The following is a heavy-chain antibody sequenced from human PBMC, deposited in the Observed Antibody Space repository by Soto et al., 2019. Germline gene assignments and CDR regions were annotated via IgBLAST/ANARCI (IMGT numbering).Heavy chain of an antibody. V-gene: IGHV4-34*01. Sequence: PSDTLSLTCGVYGGAFSGYCWSWMSKTPGERLEWVGDICHGGVANYNPSLKSRVSFSMDPSKNQFSLKLNSVMAADTAVYYCARDCSGGSCYSGMDVWGQGTTVTVS. CDR2: ICHGGVA. J-gene: IGHJ6*02. CDR1: GGAFSGYC. D-gene: IGHD2-15*01. CDR3: ARDCSGGSCYSGMDV.